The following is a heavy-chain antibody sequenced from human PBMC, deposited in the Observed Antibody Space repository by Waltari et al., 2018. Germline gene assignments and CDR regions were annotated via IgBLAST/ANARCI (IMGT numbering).Heavy chain of an antibody. D-gene: IGHD3-3*01. J-gene: IGHJ6*03. CDR3: ARVFGYYYYYMDV. CDR1: GGSLIGYH. CDR2: INDSGRT. Sequence: QVQLQQWGAGLLKPSETLSLPCDVSGGSLIGYHWTWIRQPPGKGLEWIGEINDSGRTTYNPSLESRVTVSIDTANNQFSLRVRSVTAADTAVYYCARVFGYYYYYMDVWGKGTTVTISS. V-gene: IGHV4-34*02.